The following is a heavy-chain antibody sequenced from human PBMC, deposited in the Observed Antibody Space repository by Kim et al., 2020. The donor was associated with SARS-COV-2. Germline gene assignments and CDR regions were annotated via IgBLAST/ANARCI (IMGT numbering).Heavy chain of an antibody. D-gene: IGHD3-3*01. CDR3: VKFPGEFMEWLLYRDPDDSFDS. V-gene: IGHV3-64D*09. J-gene: IGHJ3*02. Sequence: GGSLRLSCSASGFTFSSYAMHWVRQAPGKGLEYVSAISSNGGSTYYADSVKGRFTISRDNSKNTLYLQLSSLRAEDTAVYYCVKFPGEFMEWLLYRDPDDSFDSWGQGTMGAVSS. CDR2: ISSNGGST. CDR1: GFTFSSYA.